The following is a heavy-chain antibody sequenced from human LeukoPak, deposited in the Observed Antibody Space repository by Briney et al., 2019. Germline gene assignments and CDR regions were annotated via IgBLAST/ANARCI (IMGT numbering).Heavy chain of an antibody. J-gene: IGHJ1*01. CDR2: ISSSSSYI. V-gene: IGHV3-21*01. CDR3: ARTDIVVVPAAHEPELAEYFQH. D-gene: IGHD2-2*01. Sequence: GDSLKISCAASGFTFSSYSMNWVRQAPGKGLEWVSSISSSSSYIYYADSVKGRFTISRDNAKNSLYLQMNSLRAEDTAVYYCARTDIVVVPAAHEPELAEYFQHWGQGTLVTVSS. CDR1: GFTFSSYS.